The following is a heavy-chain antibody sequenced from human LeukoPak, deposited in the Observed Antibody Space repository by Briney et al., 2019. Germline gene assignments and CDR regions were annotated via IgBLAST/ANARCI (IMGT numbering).Heavy chain of an antibody. CDR3: ARHINSGFDY. CDR1: GGSISGSF. Sequence: SETLSLTCTVSGGSISGSFWSWIRQPPGKGLEWIGYIYYSGSTNYHPSLKSRLTISVDTSKNQLSLQLSSETAADSAVYYCARHINSGFDYWGQGTLVTVSS. J-gene: IGHJ4*02. D-gene: IGHD6-19*01. CDR2: IYYSGST. V-gene: IGHV4-59*08.